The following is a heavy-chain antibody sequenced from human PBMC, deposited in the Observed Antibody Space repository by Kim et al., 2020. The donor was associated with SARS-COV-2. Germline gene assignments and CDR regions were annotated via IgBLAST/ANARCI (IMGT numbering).Heavy chain of an antibody. CDR2: IKQDGSEK. CDR1: GFTFSSYW. Sequence: GGSLRLSCAASGFTFSSYWMSWVRQAPGKGLEWVANIKQDGSEKYYVDSVKGRFTISRDNAKNSLYLQMNSLRAEDTAVYYCARDYGLHDLFLGHYYYYGMDVWGQGTTVTVSS. V-gene: IGHV3-7*03. CDR3: ARDYGLHDLFLGHYYYYGMDV. D-gene: IGHD3-3*01. J-gene: IGHJ6*02.